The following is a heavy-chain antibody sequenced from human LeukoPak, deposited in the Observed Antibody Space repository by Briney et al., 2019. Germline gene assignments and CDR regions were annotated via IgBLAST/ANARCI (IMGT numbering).Heavy chain of an antibody. CDR3: ARGRLLWTTEGGGASDI. Sequence: PGRSLRLSCAASGFTFSSYAMHWVRQAPGKGLEWVAVISYDGSNKYYADSVKGRFTISRDNSKNTLYLQMNSLRAEDTAVYYCARGRLLWTTEGGGASDIWGQGTMVTVSS. CDR1: GFTFSSYA. D-gene: IGHD4-17*01. J-gene: IGHJ3*02. V-gene: IGHV3-30-3*01. CDR2: ISYDGSNK.